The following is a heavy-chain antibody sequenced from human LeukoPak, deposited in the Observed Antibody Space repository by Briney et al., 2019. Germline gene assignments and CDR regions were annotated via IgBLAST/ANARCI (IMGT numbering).Heavy chain of an antibody. Sequence: ASVKVSCKASGYTFSSYGISWVRQAPGQGLEWMGWISTYNGNTYYARKFQGRVTMTTDRSTSTAYMDLRSLRSDDTAVYYCARVRFYGWELLPFDYWGQGTLVTVSS. CDR1: GYTFSSYG. CDR3: ARVRFYGWELLPFDY. J-gene: IGHJ4*02. D-gene: IGHD1-26*01. V-gene: IGHV1-18*01. CDR2: ISTYNGNT.